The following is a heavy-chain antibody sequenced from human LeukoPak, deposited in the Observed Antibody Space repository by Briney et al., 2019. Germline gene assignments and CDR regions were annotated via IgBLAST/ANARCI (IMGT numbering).Heavy chain of an antibody. CDR1: GFTFSGYW. CDR3: AELGITMIGGV. D-gene: IGHD3-10*02. V-gene: IGHV3-7*01. J-gene: IGHJ6*04. CDR2: IKQDGSEK. Sequence: GGSLRLSCAASGFTFSGYWMSWVRQSPGKGPEWVANIKQDGSEKYYVESVEGRFTVSRDNAQNSLYLQMNSLRAEDTAVYYCAELGITMIGGVWGKGTTVTISS.